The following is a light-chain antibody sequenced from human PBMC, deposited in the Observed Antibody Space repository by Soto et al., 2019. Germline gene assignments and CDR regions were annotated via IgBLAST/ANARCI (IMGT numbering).Light chain of an antibody. CDR2: AAS. CDR1: QSISSW. Sequence: DIQMTQPPSTLSASVGDRVSITCRASQSISSWLAWYQQKPGKAPKLLIYAASSLQSGVPSRFSGSGSGTDFTLTISRLEPEDFAVYHCQQYDSSPTFGQGTKVDI. V-gene: IGKV1-5*01. J-gene: IGKJ1*01. CDR3: QQYDSSPT.